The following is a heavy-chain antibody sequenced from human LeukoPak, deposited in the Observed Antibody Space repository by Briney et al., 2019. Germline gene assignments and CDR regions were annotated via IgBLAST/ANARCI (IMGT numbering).Heavy chain of an antibody. Sequence: GGSLRLSYAASGFTFSIFGMHWVRQAPGKGLEYVSAINSNGAGTYYANSVKGRFTISRDNFENTVYLQMGSLRAEDMAVYYCARRHSSGELDYWGQGTLVTVSS. CDR2: INSNGAGT. J-gene: IGHJ4*02. V-gene: IGHV3-64*01. CDR1: GFTFSIFG. D-gene: IGHD6-19*01. CDR3: ARRHSSGELDY.